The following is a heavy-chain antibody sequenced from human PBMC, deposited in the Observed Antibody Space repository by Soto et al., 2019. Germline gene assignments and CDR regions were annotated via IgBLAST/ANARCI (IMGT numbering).Heavy chain of an antibody. D-gene: IGHD3-10*01. CDR3: ANPLWFGESVFDP. Sequence: GGSLRLSCAASGFTFSDYGMSWVRQAPGKGLEWVSTIRGSAGNTYYVDSVKGRFTISRDDSTNTVYLQMNSLRAEDTAVYYCANPLWFGESVFDPWGQGTLVTVSS. CDR2: IRGSAGNT. J-gene: IGHJ5*02. V-gene: IGHV3-23*01. CDR1: GFTFSDYG.